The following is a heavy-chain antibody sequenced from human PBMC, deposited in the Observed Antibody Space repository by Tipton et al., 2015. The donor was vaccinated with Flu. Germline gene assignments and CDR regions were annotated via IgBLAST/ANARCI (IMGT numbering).Heavy chain of an antibody. Sequence: TLSLTCSVSGGSISSNSYYWGWIRQPPGKGLEWIGSIYYTGNTYYNSSLKSRVTISVDTSRNQFSLKLDSVTAADTAVYFCARGPQVPVWPYYYGMDVWGQGTTVTVSS. D-gene: IGHD2-2*01. CDR3: ARGPQVPVWPYYYGMDV. CDR2: IYYTGNT. CDR1: GGSISSNSYY. J-gene: IGHJ6*02. V-gene: IGHV4-39*07.